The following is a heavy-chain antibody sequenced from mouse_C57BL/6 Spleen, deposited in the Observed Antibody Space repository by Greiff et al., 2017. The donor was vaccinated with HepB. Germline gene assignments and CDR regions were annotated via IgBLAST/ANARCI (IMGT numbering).Heavy chain of an antibody. CDR2: IWRGGST. D-gene: IGHD2-3*01. J-gene: IGHJ1*03. CDR3: AKADDGPRYFDV. V-gene: IGHV2-5*01. CDR1: GFSLTSYG. Sequence: VMLVESGPGLVQPSQSLSITCTVSGFSLTSYGVHWVRQSPGKGLEWLGVIWRGGSTDYNAALMSRLSITKDNSKSQVFFKMNSLQADDTAIYYCAKADDGPRYFDVWGTGTTVTVSS.